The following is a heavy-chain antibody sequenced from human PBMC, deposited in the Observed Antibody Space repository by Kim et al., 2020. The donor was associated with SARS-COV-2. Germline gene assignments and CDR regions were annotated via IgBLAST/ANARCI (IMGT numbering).Heavy chain of an antibody. Sequence: EGSLRLSCAASGFTFSSYSMNWVRQAPGKGLEWVSSISSSSSYIYYADSVKGRFTISRDNAENSLYLQMNSLRAEDTAVYYCSKSMVASVAGTFDFWGQGTLVSVSS. D-gene: IGHD6-19*01. CDR1: GFTFSSYS. V-gene: IGHV3-21*01. CDR2: ISSSSSYI. J-gene: IGHJ4*02. CDR3: SKSMVASVAGTFDF.